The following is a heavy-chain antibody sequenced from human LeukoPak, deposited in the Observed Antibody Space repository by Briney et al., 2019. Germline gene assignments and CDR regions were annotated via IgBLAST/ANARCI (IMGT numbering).Heavy chain of an antibody. CDR2: ISSSSSTI. CDR3: ARLRWARYFDY. Sequence: PGGSLRLSCAASGFTFSSYSMNWVRQAPGKGLEWVSYISSSSSTIYYAGSVKGRFTISRDNAKNSLYLQMNSLRAEDTAVYYCARLRWARYFDYWGQGTLVTVSS. CDR1: GFTFSSYS. V-gene: IGHV3-48*01. D-gene: IGHD4-23*01. J-gene: IGHJ4*02.